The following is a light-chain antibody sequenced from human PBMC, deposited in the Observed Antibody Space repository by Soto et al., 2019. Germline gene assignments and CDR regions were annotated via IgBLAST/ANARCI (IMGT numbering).Light chain of an antibody. Sequence: QSALTQPASVSGSPGQSITISCTGTSSDVGGYNYVSWYQQHPGKAPKLMIYDVSNRPSGVSNRFSGSKSGNTASLTISGRQAEDEGDYYCRSYTSSSTPLVFGGGTQLTVL. V-gene: IGLV2-14*01. CDR2: DVS. CDR3: RSYTSSSTPLV. CDR1: SSDVGGYNY. J-gene: IGLJ7*01.